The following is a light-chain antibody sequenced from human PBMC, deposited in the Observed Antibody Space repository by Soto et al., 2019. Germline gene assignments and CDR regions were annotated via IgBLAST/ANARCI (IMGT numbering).Light chain of an antibody. Sequence: QSVLTQPPSVSAAPGQTVTISCSGSSSNLGNDYVSWYQQFPGTAPKLLVYDNNKRPSGIPDRFSASWSGTSATLGITGLQTGDEVDYDCGAWDRSLSAYVFGTATKLTVL. CDR3: GAWDRSLSAYV. CDR2: DNN. V-gene: IGLV1-51*01. J-gene: IGLJ1*01. CDR1: SSNLGNDY.